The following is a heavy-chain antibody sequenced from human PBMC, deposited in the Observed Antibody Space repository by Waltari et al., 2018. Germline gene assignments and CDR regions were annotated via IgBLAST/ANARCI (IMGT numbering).Heavy chain of an antibody. D-gene: IGHD1-1*01. CDR2: ISYDGVDK. J-gene: IGHJ4*02. CDR3: ARDYNSLVDY. Sequence: QVHLVESGGGVVQPGKSLRLSCVHFGFILRDYAMQWVRQTPGKGLHWVALISYDGVDKWYADSLKGRFTISRDNSKSTLYLQIDSLRSEDTAVYYCARDYNSLVDYWGQGILVTVSS. CDR1: GFILRDYA. V-gene: IGHV3-30*01.